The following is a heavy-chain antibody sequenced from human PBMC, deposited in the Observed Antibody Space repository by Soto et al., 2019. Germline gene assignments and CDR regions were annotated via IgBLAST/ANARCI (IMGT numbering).Heavy chain of an antibody. Sequence: GGSLRLSCVGSGFIFSNSGMHWVRQTPGKGLEWVAFMSYDGSDTFYADSVKGRFTISRDNSRNTLYLQMDSLRVEDTALYYCAKGSATSRPYYFESWGQGTLVTVSS. CDR3: AKGSATSRPYYFES. CDR1: GFIFSNSG. CDR2: MSYDGSDT. J-gene: IGHJ4*02. V-gene: IGHV3-30*02.